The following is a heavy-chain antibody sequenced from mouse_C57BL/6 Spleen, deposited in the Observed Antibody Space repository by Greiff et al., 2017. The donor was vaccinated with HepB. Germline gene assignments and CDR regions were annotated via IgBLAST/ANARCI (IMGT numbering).Heavy chain of an antibody. CDR1: GYTFTGYW. V-gene: IGHV1-9*01. D-gene: IGHD1-1*01. J-gene: IGHJ1*03. Sequence: VQLQQSGAELLKPGDTVKLSCKATGYTFTGYWIEWVKQRPGHGLEWIGQILPGSGRTNDNEKFKGMGTLTADTSSNTAYMPLSSRTTEDSAIYYCASYGCLWYFDVWGTATTVTVSS. CDR2: ILPGSGRT. CDR3: ASYGCLWYFDV.